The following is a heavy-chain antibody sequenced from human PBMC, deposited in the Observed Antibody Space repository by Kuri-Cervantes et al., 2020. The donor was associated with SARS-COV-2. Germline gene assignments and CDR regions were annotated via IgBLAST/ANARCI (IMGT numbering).Heavy chain of an antibody. D-gene: IGHD6-13*01. CDR1: GYTFTSYG. CDR3: ARRIAAAGYYYYYGMDV. V-gene: IGHV1-18*04. J-gene: IGHJ6*02. CDR2: ISAYNGNT. Sequence: ASGKVSCKASGYTFTSYGISWVRQAPGQGLEWMGWISAYNGNTNYAQKLQGRVTMTTDTSTSTAYMELRSLRSDDTAVYYCARRIAAAGYYYYYGMDVWGQGTTITVSS.